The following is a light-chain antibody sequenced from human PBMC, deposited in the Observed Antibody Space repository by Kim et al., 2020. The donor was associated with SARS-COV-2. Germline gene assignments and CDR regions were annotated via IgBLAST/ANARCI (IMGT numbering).Light chain of an antibody. CDR2: GAS. CDR3: QQYGSPPLT. V-gene: IGKV3-20*01. CDR1: QSVSSSY. J-gene: IGKJ4*01. Sequence: APGERATTSCRASQSVSSSYLAWYQQKPGQAPRLLIYGASSRATGIPDRFSGSGSGTDFTLTISRLEPEDFAVYYCQQYGSPPLTFGGGTKVDIK.